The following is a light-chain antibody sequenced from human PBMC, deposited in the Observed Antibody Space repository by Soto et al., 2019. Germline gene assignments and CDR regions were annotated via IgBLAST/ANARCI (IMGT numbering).Light chain of an antibody. J-gene: IGKJ1*01. CDR1: QSISSY. CDR2: AAS. Sequence: DIQMTQSPSSLSASVGDRVTITCRASQSISSYLNWYQQKPGKAPKLLLYAASSLQSGVPSRFSGSGSGTDFTLTISSLQPEDFATYYCQQNYSTPPWTFGQGTQVDIK. CDR3: QQNYSTPPWT. V-gene: IGKV1-39*01.